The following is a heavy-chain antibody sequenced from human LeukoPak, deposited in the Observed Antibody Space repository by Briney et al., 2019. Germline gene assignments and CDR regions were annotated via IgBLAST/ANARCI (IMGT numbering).Heavy chain of an antibody. J-gene: IGHJ4*02. V-gene: IGHV3-30*02. CDR2: IQFDGNDK. D-gene: IGHD1-1*01. Sequence: GGSLRLSCAASGFTFSSYGMHWVRQAPGKGLEWVAFIQFDGNDKFYADSVQGRFTISRDNSKNTLYLQMNSLGTDDTAIYYCAEDQQLEPFHYWGRGTLVTVSS. CDR1: GFTFSSYG. CDR3: AEDQQLEPFHY.